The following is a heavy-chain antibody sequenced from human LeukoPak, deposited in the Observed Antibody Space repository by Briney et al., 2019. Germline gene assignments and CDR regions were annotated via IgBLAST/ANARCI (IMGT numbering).Heavy chain of an antibody. CDR1: GFTVSNAW. Sequence: GSLRLSCAASGFTVSNAWMSWVRQPPGKGLEWIGEVYHSGSTNYNPSLKSRVSISVDKSKNQFSLKLSSVTAADTAVYYCARARRVVVGAPYYFDYWGQGTLVTVSS. CDR3: ARARRVVVGAPYYFDY. J-gene: IGHJ4*02. V-gene: IGHV4-4*02. D-gene: IGHD2-15*01. CDR2: VYHSGST.